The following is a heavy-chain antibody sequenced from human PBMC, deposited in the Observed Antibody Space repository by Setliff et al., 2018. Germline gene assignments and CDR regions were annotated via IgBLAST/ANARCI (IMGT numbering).Heavy chain of an antibody. D-gene: IGHD3-10*01. V-gene: IGHV4-59*08. Sequence: SETLSLTCTVAGGSVNSHYWSWIRQPPGKGLEWIGFIFYSGTTYSNPSLKSRVTMSVDTSKNQFSLKLSSVTAADTAVYYCARAGYYGSGTYTLWGQGTLVTVSS. CDR1: GGSVNSHY. CDR3: ARAGYYGSGTYTL. CDR2: IFYSGTT. J-gene: IGHJ4*02.